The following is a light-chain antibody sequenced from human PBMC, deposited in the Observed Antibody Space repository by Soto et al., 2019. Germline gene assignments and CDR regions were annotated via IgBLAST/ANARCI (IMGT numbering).Light chain of an antibody. CDR3: QKYNSGPLT. J-gene: IGKJ4*01. Sequence: DVQMTQSPSSLSAFVGDRVTITCRASQGIAPYLAWFQQKPGKGPKLLIYATSTLQSGVPSRFSGSGSGTDFTLTSNSLQPEDVGTYYCQKYNSGPLTFGGGTKVEIK. CDR1: QGIAPY. CDR2: ATS. V-gene: IGKV1-27*01.